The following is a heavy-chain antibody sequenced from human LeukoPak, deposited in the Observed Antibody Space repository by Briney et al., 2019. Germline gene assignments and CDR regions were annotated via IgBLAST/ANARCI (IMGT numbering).Heavy chain of an antibody. Sequence: GGSLRLSCSASGFTFSSYAMSWVRQAPGKGLECVSAISGSGGSTYYADSVKGRFTISRDNSKNTLYLQMNSLRAEDTAVYYCARRYYYDSSGYYPTAYYFDYWGQGTLVTVSS. CDR2: ISGSGGST. V-gene: IGHV3-23*01. CDR1: GFTFSSYA. CDR3: ARRYYYDSSGYYPTAYYFDY. D-gene: IGHD3-22*01. J-gene: IGHJ4*02.